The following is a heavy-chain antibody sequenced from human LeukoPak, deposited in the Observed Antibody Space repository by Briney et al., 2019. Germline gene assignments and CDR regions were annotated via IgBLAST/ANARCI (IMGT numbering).Heavy chain of an antibody. V-gene: IGHV3-7*05. CDR3: ARIGYSSSSFDF. CDR1: GFTFSSYW. CDR2: IKQDGSVE. Sequence: GGSLRLSCAASGFTFSSYWMSWVRQAPGKGLEWMANIKQDGSVEYYVVSVKGRFTISRDNAKESLYLQMISLRAEDTAVYYCARIGYSSSSFDFWGQGTLVTVSS. J-gene: IGHJ4*02. D-gene: IGHD6-6*01.